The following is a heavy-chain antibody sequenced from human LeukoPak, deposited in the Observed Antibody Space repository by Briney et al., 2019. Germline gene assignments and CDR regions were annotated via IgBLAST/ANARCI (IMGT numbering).Heavy chain of an antibody. CDR2: IYYSGST. V-gene: IGHV4-39*01. CDR3: ARLTQLLWFGGLLSQDYFDY. D-gene: IGHD3-10*01. CDR1: GGSISSSSYY. J-gene: IGHJ4*02. Sequence: SETLSLTCTVSGGSISSSSYYWGWIRQPPGKGLEWIGSIYYSGSTYYNPSLKSRVTISVDTSKSQFSLKLSSVTAADTAVYYCARLTQLLWFGGLLSQDYFDYWGQGTLVTVSS.